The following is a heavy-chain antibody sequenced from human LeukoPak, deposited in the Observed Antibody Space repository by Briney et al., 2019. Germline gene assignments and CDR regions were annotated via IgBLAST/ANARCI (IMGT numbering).Heavy chain of an antibody. CDR3: ATTTIRLGY. D-gene: IGHD1-26*01. CDR1: GFTFSSYA. Sequence: GSLRLSCTASGFTFSSYAMSWIRQPPGKGLEWIGEINHSGSTNYNPSLKSRVTISVDTSNNQFSLKLGSVTAADTAVYYCATTTIRLGYWGQGTLVTVSS. V-gene: IGHV4-34*08. J-gene: IGHJ4*02. CDR2: INHSGST.